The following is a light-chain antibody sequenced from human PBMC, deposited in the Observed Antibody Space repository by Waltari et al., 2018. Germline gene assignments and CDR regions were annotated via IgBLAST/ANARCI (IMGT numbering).Light chain of an antibody. J-gene: IGLJ2*01. Sequence: QSVLTQPPSVSGAPGPRVTISCTGSRSNIGAGYAVPWYQQRPGEAPKRLIYGVNTRPLGVPDRFSGSQSGTSASLAILGLQAEDEADYYCQSYDPSLSVVFGGGTKLTVV. CDR3: QSYDPSLSVV. CDR1: RSNIGAGYA. CDR2: GVN. V-gene: IGLV1-40*01.